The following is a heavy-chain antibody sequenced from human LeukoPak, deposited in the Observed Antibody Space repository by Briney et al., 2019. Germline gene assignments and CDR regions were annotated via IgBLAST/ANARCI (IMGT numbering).Heavy chain of an antibody. CDR1: GFTFEDYA. Sequence: PGGSLRLSCVAFGFTFEDYAIHWVRQAPGKGLEWVSGITWSSGSTGYADSVKGRFTISRDDAKNSLYLQMNSLRAEDTALYYCVKGIITFGRVTVNDAFETWGQGTMVIVSS. V-gene: IGHV3-9*01. J-gene: IGHJ3*02. CDR3: VKGIITFGRVTVNDAFET. D-gene: IGHD3-16*02. CDR2: ITWSSGST.